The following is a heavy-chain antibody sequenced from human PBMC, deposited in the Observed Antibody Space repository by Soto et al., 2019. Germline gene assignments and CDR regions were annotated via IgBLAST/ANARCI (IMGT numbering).Heavy chain of an antibody. V-gene: IGHV5-51*01. CDR2: IYPGDSDT. CDR1: GYSFTSYW. J-gene: IGHJ3*02. Sequence: GESLKISCKGSGYSFTSYWIGWVRQMPGKGLEWMGIIYPGDSDTRYSPSFQGQVTISADKSISTAYLQWSSLKASDTATYYCARQRTVTLDAFDIWGQGTMVTVSS. CDR3: ARQRTVTLDAFDI. D-gene: IGHD4-17*01.